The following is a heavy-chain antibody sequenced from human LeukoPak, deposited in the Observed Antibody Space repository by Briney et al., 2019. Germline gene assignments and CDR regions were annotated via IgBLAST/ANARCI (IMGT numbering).Heavy chain of an antibody. CDR3: ARGTYGGSSFDY. CDR2: ISNSNSYI. J-gene: IGHJ4*02. V-gene: IGHV3-21*01. CDR1: GFTFSSYG. D-gene: IGHD3-16*01. Sequence: GRSLRLSCAASGFTFSSYGMHWVRQAPGKGLEWVSSISNSNSYIYYADSVKGRFTISRDNAKNSLYLQMNSLRAEDTAVYYCARGTYGGSSFDYWGQGTLVTVSS.